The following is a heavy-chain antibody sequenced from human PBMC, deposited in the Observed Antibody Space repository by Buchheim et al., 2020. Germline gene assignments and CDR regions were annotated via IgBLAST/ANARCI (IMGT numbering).Heavy chain of an antibody. CDR1: GFTFSGFG. CDR3: AKRSGDRTTSWGMDI. Sequence: QVQLVESGGGVVQPGKSLRLSCAASGFTFSGFGMHWVRQAPGKGLEWVAVISYDGSNKYFADSVKGRFTISRDNSKNTLYLQMNSLRAEDTAVYYCAKRSGDRTTSWGMDIWGQGTT. J-gene: IGHJ6*02. V-gene: IGHV3-30*18. D-gene: IGHD1-14*01. CDR2: ISYDGSNK.